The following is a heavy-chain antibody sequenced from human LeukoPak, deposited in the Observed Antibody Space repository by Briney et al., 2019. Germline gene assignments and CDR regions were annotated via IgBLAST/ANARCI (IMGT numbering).Heavy chain of an antibody. CDR3: ARDRGSSWSGGFDY. CDR1: AFTFDDYG. J-gene: IGHJ4*02. V-gene: IGHV3-20*04. Sequence: GGSLRLSCAASAFTFDDYGMSWVRQAPGKGLEWVSGINWNSGSTGYADSVKGRFTISRDNAKNSLYLQMNSLRAEDTALYYCARDRGSSWSGGFDYWGQGTLVTVSS. CDR2: INWNSGST. D-gene: IGHD6-13*01.